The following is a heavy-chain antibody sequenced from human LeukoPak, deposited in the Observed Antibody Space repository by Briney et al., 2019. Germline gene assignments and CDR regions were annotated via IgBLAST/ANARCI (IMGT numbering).Heavy chain of an antibody. CDR2: IYYSGST. CDR3: ARPRYYDSSTHAFDI. CDR1: GGSISSYY. V-gene: IGHV4-59*08. D-gene: IGHD3-22*01. Sequence: PSETLSLTCTASGGSISSYYWSWIRQPPGKGLEWIGYIYYSGSTNYNPSLKSRVTISVDTSKNQFFLKLSSVTAADTAVYYCARPRYYDSSTHAFDIWGQGTMVTVSS. J-gene: IGHJ3*02.